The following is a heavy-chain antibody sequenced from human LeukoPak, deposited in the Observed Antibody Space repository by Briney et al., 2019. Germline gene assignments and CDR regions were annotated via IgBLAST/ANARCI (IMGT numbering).Heavy chain of an antibody. CDR3: ARDGLSSSWQGFDY. Sequence: GGSLRLSCAASGFNFNTDWMTWVRQAPGKGLEWVSVIYSSGNTYYADSVKGRFTISRDNSKNTLYLQMNSLRAEDTAMYYCARDGLSSSWQGFDYWGQGTLVTVSS. D-gene: IGHD6-13*01. CDR2: IYSSGNT. V-gene: IGHV3-53*01. J-gene: IGHJ4*02. CDR1: GFNFNTDW.